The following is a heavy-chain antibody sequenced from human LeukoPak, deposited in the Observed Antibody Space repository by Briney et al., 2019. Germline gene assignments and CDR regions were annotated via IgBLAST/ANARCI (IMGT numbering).Heavy chain of an antibody. J-gene: IGHJ3*02. CDR1: GYTFTSYA. CDR3: ASGVGGYYGSGSYLSAFDI. Sequence: GASVKVSCKASGYTFTSYAMHWVRQAPGQRLEWMGWINAGNGNTKYSQKFQGRVTITRDTSASTTYMELSSLRSEDTAVYYCASGVGGYYGSGSYLSAFDIWGQGTMVTVSS. V-gene: IGHV1-3*01. D-gene: IGHD3-10*01. CDR2: INAGNGNT.